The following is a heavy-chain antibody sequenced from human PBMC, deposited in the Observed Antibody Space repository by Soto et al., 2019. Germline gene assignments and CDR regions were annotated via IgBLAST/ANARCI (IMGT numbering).Heavy chain of an antibody. CDR3: SKDSLWFGELYYYYGMDV. V-gene: IGHV3-30*18. Sequence: QVQLVESGGGVVQPGRSLRLSCAASGFTFSSYGMHWVRQAPGKGLEWVAVISYDGSNKYYADSVKGRFTISRDNSKNTLYLQMNSLTAEDTAVYYCSKDSLWFGELYYYYGMDVWGQGTTVTVSS. J-gene: IGHJ6*02. D-gene: IGHD3-10*01. CDR2: ISYDGSNK. CDR1: GFTFSSYG.